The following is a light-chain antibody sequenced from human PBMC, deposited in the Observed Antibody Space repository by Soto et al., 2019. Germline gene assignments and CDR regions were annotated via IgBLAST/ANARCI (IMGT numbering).Light chain of an antibody. J-gene: IGLJ2*01. Sequence: QSVLTQPPSASGSPGQSVTISCTGTSSDVGGYNYVSWYPQHPGKAPKLMISEVSKRPSGVPDRFSGSKSGNTASLTVSGLQAEDEADYYCSSFAGNNNLVFGGGTKLTVL. CDR1: SSDVGGYNY. V-gene: IGLV2-8*01. CDR3: SSFAGNNNLV. CDR2: EVS.